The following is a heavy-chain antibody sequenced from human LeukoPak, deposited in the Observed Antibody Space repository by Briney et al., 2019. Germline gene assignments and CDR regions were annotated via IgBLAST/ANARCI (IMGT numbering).Heavy chain of an antibody. CDR3: ANREGGYTYDPFDY. V-gene: IGHV3-23*01. D-gene: IGHD5-18*01. J-gene: IGHJ4*02. CDR1: GFTFTTFA. CDR2: ISGSSDTT. Sequence: GGSLRLSCAASGFTFTTFAMGWVRKSPGRGLGWVSAISGSSDTTYYADSVKGRFTISRDNSKNTLYLQMNSLRAEDTAVYYCANREGGYTYDPFDYWGQGTLVTVSS.